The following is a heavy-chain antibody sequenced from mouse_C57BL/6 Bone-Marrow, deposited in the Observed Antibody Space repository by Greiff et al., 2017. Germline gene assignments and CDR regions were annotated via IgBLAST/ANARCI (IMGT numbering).Heavy chain of an antibody. CDR1: GFTFSDYG. CDR2: ISSGSSTI. CDR3: AVYYYGSRRYFDD. J-gene: IGHJ1*03. V-gene: IGHV5-17*01. D-gene: IGHD1-1*01. Sequence: EVQLVESGGGLVKPGGSLKLSCAASGFTFSDYGMHWVRQAPEKGLEWVAYISSGSSTIYYAHTVKGRFTISRDNAKNTLLLQMTSLRSEDTAMYYCAVYYYGSRRYFDDWGTGTTVTVSS.